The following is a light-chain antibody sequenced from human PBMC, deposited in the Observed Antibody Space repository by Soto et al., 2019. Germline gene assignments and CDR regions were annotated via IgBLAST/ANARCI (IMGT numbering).Light chain of an antibody. V-gene: IGKV1-8*01. CDR1: QGISSY. Sequence: AIRMTQSPSSLSASTGDRVTITCRASQGISSYLAWYQQKPVKAPKLLIYAASTLQSGVPSRFSGSGSGTDFTLTISCLQSADFATDYWQHYYSYPLTFGGGTKVEIK. J-gene: IGKJ4*01. CDR2: AAS. CDR3: QHYYSYPLT.